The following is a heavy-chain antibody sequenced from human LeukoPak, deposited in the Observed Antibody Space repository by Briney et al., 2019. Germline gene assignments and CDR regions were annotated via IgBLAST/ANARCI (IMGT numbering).Heavy chain of an antibody. D-gene: IGHD3-3*01. CDR2: IKLDGSEK. V-gene: IGHV3-7*03. Sequence: PGGSLRLSCAASGFTFSSYWMRWVRQAPGKGLEWVANIKLDGSEKNYVDSVKGRFTISRDNTKNSLYLQMNSLRVEDTAVFYCARDQYDTWSRRGNFDSWGQGTLVIVSS. CDR1: GFTFSSYW. CDR3: ARDQYDTWSRRGNFDS. J-gene: IGHJ4*02.